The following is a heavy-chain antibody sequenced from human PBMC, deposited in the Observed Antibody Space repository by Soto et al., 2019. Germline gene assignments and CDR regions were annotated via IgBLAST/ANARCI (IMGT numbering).Heavy chain of an antibody. Sequence: QVQLVESGGGVVQPGRSLRLSCAASGFTFSSNGMHWVRQAPGKGLEWVPLIWYDGSKEDYGDSAKGRFTITRDNSKNTLELQLNSLRADETAVYDCARDNWQSGIRDTILDSWGQGTLVSVSS. D-gene: IGHD3-3*01. J-gene: IGHJ4*02. CDR2: IWYDGSKE. V-gene: IGHV3-33*01. CDR3: ARDNWQSGIRDTILDS. CDR1: GFTFSSNG.